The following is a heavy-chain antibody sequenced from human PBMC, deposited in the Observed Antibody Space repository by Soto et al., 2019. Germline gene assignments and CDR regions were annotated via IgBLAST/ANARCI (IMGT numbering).Heavy chain of an antibody. CDR2: ISYDGSNK. CDR3: ALTEYGDY. CDR1: GFTFSSFT. Sequence: PGGSLRLSCAASGFTFSSFTMHWVRQAPGKGLEWLAIISYDGSNKYYADSVKGRFTISRDNSKKTLYLQMNSLRTEDTAVYYCALTEYGDYWGQGTLVTVSS. J-gene: IGHJ4*02. D-gene: IGHD3-10*01. V-gene: IGHV3-30-3*01.